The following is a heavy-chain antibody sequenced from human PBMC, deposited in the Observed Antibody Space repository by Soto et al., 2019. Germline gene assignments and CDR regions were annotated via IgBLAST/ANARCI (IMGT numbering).Heavy chain of an antibody. CDR2: ISGSGGSR. D-gene: IGHD4-17*01. V-gene: IGHV3-23*01. J-gene: IGHJ4*02. CDR3: ASKLASSTVSFFDN. CDR1: GFTFSNYA. Sequence: GGSLRLSCAASGFTFSNYAMSWVRQPPGKGLEWVSAISGSGGSRYYADSVKGRFTISRDNSKNTLYLQMNTLRAEDSAVYYCASKLASSTVSFFDNWGQGTLVTVSS.